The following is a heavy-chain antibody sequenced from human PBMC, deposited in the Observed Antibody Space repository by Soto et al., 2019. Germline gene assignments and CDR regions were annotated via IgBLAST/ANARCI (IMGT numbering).Heavy chain of an antibody. CDR3: AKDPNGDYLGAFDS. D-gene: IGHD4-17*01. CDR1: KFTFSTYA. Sequence: EVQLLESGGGLVRPGGSLRLSCGGSKFTFSTYAMTWVRQAPGKGLEWVSGISVGGGSTKYADSVKGRFTISRDNSKNTLYLQMNSLRAEDTAIYYCAKDPNGDYLGAFDSWGQGTLVTVSS. CDR2: ISVGGGST. J-gene: IGHJ4*02. V-gene: IGHV3-23*01.